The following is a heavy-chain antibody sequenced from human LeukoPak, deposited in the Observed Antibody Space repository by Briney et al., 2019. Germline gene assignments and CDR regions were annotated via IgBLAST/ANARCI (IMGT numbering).Heavy chain of an antibody. CDR3: ARGLATGSYPGDAFDI. D-gene: IGHD1-26*01. V-gene: IGHV1-46*01. CDR1: GYTFTSYY. J-gene: IGHJ3*02. CDR2: INLSGGST. Sequence: ASVKVSCKASGYTFTSYYIHWVRQAPGQGLEWMGIINLSGGSTRYAQKFQGRVTMTRDTSTSTVDMELSSLRSEDTAVYYCARGLATGSYPGDAFDIWGQGTMVTVSS.